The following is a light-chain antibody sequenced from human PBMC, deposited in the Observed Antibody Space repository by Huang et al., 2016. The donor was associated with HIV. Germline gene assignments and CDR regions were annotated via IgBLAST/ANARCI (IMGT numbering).Light chain of an antibody. J-gene: IGKJ2*01. V-gene: IGKV1-39*01. Sequence: DIQMTQSPSSLFASVGDRIIITCRASQNINKYLNWNQQMPGKAAKHLIYGASSLQGGVASRFSGSGFGTDFTLTIRSLQPEDAATYYCQQSYKIPRTCGQGTLLEI. CDR1: QNINKY. CDR3: QQSYKIPRT. CDR2: GAS.